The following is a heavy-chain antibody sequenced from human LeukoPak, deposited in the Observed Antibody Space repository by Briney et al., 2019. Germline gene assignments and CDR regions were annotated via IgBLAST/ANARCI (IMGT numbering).Heavy chain of an antibody. J-gene: IGHJ5*02. D-gene: IGHD6-19*01. CDR3: ANSGWSPKA. CDR1: GFTFSSYG. V-gene: IGHV3-30*02. CDR2: IWYDGSKK. Sequence: PGGSLRLSCAASGFTFSSYGMHWVRQAPGKGLEWVAFIWYDGSKKYYADSVKGRFTISRDNSKNTLYLQMNSLRAEDTAVYSCANSGWSPKAWGQGTLVTVSS.